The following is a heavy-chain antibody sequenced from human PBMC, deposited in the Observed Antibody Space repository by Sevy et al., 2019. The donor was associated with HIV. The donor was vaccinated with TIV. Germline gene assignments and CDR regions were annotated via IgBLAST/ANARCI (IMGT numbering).Heavy chain of an antibody. V-gene: IGHV3-33*01. CDR3: ARDKLQTTGSLGDYYYGLDV. J-gene: IGHJ6*02. D-gene: IGHD3-16*01. CDR2: IWYDGSNK. CDR1: GFTFSNYG. Sequence: GGSLRLSCAGSGFTFSNYGMHWVRQAPGKGLEWVAIIWYDGSNKYYTESVKGGFTISRDNAKIMLYLQMNGLRAEDTAVYYCARDKLQTTGSLGDYYYGLDVWGQGTRVTVSS.